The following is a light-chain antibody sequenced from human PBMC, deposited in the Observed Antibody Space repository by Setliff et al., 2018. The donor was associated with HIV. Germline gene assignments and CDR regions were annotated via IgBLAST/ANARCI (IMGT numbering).Light chain of an antibody. CDR1: SHDVGAYNY. Sequence: QSALSQPASVSGSRGQSITISCTGASHDVGAYNYVSWYQQHPGKAPKLIIYDVTYRPSGVSIRFSGSKSDNTASLTISGLQTEDEADYYCSSYTDTTTYVFGTGTKVT. CDR2: DVT. J-gene: IGLJ1*01. CDR3: SSYTDTTTYV. V-gene: IGLV2-14*03.